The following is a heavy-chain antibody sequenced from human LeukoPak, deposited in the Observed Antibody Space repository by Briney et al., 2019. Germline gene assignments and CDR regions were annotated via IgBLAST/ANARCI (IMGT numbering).Heavy chain of an antibody. D-gene: IGHD6-19*01. CDR3: AKDGQWRYYGMDV. J-gene: IGHJ6*02. V-gene: IGHV3-43*02. CDR1: GFTFDDYA. CDR2: ISGDGGIT. Sequence: GGSLRLSCAASGFTFDDYAMHWVRQAPGKGLEWVSLISGDGGITYYADSVKGRFTISRDNSKNSLYLQMNRLRTEDTALYYCAKDGQWRYYGMDVWGQGTTVTVSS.